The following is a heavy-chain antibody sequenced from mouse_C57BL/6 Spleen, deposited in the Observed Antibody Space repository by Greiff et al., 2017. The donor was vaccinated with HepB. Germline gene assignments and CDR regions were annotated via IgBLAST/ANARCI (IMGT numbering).Heavy chain of an antibody. CDR1: GYTFTSYW. D-gene: IGHD1-1*01. Sequence: VQLQQPGAELVMPGASVKLSCKASGYTFTSYWMHWVKQRPGQGLEWIGEIDPSDSYTNYNQKFKGKSTLTVDKSSSTAYMQLSSLTSEDSAVYYCARDYYGSIFAYWGQGTLVTVSA. V-gene: IGHV1-69*01. CDR3: ARDYYGSIFAY. J-gene: IGHJ3*01. CDR2: IDPSDSYT.